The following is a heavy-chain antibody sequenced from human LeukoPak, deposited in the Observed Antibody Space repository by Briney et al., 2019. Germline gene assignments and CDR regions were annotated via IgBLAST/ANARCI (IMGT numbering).Heavy chain of an antibody. Sequence: GGSLRLSCAASGFTFDDNAMSWVRQAPGKGLEWVSRISWDSTIIDYAVSVKGRFTISRDNAKNSVYLDLSSLSAEDPALYYCATDILIAPTIPGNTFDVWGPGTMVIVSS. CDR1: GFTFDDNA. CDR3: ATDILIAPTIPGNTFDV. V-gene: IGHV3-9*01. CDR2: ISWDSTII. J-gene: IGHJ3*01. D-gene: IGHD2-21*01.